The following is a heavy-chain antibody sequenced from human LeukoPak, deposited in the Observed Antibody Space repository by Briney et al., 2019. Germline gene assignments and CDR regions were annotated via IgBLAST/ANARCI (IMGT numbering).Heavy chain of an antibody. CDR3: ASQYSSGWVDY. Sequence: SETLSLTCTVSGGSISSGSYYWSWIRQPAGKGLEWIGRIYTSGSTNYNPSLKSRVTISVDTSKNQFSLKLSSVTAAGTAVYYCASQYSSGWVDYWGQGTLVTVSS. J-gene: IGHJ4*02. V-gene: IGHV4-61*02. CDR1: GGSISSGSYY. CDR2: IYTSGST. D-gene: IGHD6-19*01.